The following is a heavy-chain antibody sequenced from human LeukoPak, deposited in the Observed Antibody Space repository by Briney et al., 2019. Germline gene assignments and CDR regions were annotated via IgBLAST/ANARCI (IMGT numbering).Heavy chain of an antibody. Sequence: SETLSLTCTVSGGSISSYYWSWIRQPPGKGLEWIGYINYSGSSNYNPSLKSRVTISVDTSKNQFSLKLSSVTAADTAVYYCARSPYYGDNSNFDYWGQGTLVTVSS. D-gene: IGHD4-23*01. V-gene: IGHV4-59*12. CDR2: INYSGSS. J-gene: IGHJ4*02. CDR3: ARSPYYGDNSNFDY. CDR1: GGSISSYY.